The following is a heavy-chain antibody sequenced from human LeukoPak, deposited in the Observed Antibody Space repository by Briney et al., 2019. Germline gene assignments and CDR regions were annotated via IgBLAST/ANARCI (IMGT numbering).Heavy chain of an antibody. J-gene: IGHJ2*01. Sequence: GASVKVSCKASGYTFTGYYMHWVRQAPGQGLEWMGWMNPNSGNTGYAQKFQGRVTMTRNTSISTAYMELSSLRSEDTAVYYCARDRSIAASGRSWYFDLWGRGTLVTVSS. CDR1: GYTFTGYY. D-gene: IGHD6-13*01. CDR2: MNPNSGNT. CDR3: ARDRSIAASGRSWYFDL. V-gene: IGHV1-8*02.